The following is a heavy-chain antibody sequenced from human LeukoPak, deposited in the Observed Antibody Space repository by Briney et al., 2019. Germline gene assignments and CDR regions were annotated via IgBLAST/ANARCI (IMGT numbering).Heavy chain of an antibody. CDR3: AAPDNGYYYFY. V-gene: IGHV3-30-3*01. CDR2: ISFDGSNK. Sequence: SLRLSCAAXGXXFSXXAMHWVRXAPGKXLEWVAVISFDGSNKYYADSVKGRFTISRDNSKNTLYLQMNSLRAEDTAVYYCAAPDNGYYYFYWGQGTLVTVSS. J-gene: IGHJ4*02. D-gene: IGHD3-22*01. CDR1: GXXFSXXA.